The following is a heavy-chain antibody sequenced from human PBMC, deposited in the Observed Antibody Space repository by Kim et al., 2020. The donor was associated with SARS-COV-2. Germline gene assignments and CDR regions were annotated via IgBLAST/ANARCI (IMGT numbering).Heavy chain of an antibody. CDR3: ARGGVYSYDSFDY. J-gene: IGHJ4*02. Sequence: YADSVKGRFTISRDNAKNKLYLHMNSLRAEDTAVYYCARGGVYSYDSFDYWGQGTLVTVSS. D-gene: IGHD5-18*01. V-gene: IGHV3-74*01.